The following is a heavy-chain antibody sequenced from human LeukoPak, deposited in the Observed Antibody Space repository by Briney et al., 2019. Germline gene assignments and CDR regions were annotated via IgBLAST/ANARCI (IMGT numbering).Heavy chain of an antibody. CDR1: GYTFTSYG. D-gene: IGHD3-22*01. CDR2: IIPIFGTA. Sequence: ASVKVSCKASGYTFTSYGISWVRQAPGQGLEWMGGIIPIFGTANYAQKFQGRVTITADESTSTAYMELSSLRSEDTAVYYCARRDSSGYYGHAFDIWGQGTMVTVSS. V-gene: IGHV1-69*13. J-gene: IGHJ3*02. CDR3: ARRDSSGYYGHAFDI.